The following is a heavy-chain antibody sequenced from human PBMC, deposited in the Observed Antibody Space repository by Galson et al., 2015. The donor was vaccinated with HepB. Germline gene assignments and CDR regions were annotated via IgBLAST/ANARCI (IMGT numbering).Heavy chain of an antibody. CDR3: AEGWIQLWL. D-gene: IGHD5-18*01. J-gene: IGHJ4*02. Sequence: SLRLSCAASGFTFSSYAMSWVRQAPGKGLEWVSSISTSGANTYYADSVKGRFTISRDNSKNTLCLQMSSLRAEDTAVYYCAEGWIQLWLWGQGTLVTVSS. CDR1: GFTFSSYA. V-gene: IGHV3-23*01. CDR2: ISTSGANT.